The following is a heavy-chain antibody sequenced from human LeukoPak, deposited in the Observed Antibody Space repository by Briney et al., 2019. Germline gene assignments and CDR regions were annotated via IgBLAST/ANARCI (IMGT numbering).Heavy chain of an antibody. D-gene: IGHD3-3*01. Sequence: GGSLRLSCAASGFTFDDYAMHWVRQAPGKGLEWVSAISGSGGSTYYADSVKGRFTISRDNSKNTLYLQMNSLRAEDTAVYYCAKVFLEGIWGYYWGQGTLVTVSS. V-gene: IGHV3-23*01. J-gene: IGHJ4*02. CDR3: AKVFLEGIWGYY. CDR1: GFTFDDYA. CDR2: ISGSGGST.